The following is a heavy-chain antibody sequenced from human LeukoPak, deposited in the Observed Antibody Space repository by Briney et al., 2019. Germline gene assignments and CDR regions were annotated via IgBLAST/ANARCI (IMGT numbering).Heavy chain of an antibody. V-gene: IGHV2-70*04. CDR2: IGWDDEK. CDR1: GFSLSISGMR. D-gene: IGHD3-22*01. CDR3: ARKSSGYYFDY. J-gene: IGHJ4*02. Sequence: SGPTLVNPTQTHTLTCTFSGFSLSISGMRVSWIRQPPGKALEWLARIGWDDEKFYSTSLKTRLTISKDTSKNQVVLTMTNMDPVDTATYYCARKSSGYYFDYWGQGTLVTVSS.